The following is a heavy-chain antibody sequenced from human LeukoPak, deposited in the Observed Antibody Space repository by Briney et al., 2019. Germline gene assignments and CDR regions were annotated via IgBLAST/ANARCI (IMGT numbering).Heavy chain of an antibody. Sequence: SETLSLTCTVSGGSISSSSYYWGWIRQPPGKGLEWIGSIYYSGSTYYNPSLKSRVTVSVDTSKKQFSLKLSSLAAADTAVYYCARAMYSATWTDAFDVWGQGTMVTVSS. J-gene: IGHJ3*01. CDR2: IYYSGST. CDR3: ARAMYSATWTDAFDV. CDR1: GGSISSSSYY. V-gene: IGHV4-39*07. D-gene: IGHD6-13*01.